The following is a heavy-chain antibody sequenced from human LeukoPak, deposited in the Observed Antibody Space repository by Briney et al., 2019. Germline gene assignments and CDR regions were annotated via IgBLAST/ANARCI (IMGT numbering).Heavy chain of an antibody. Sequence: ASVKVSCKASGYTFTSYAMHWVRQAPGQRLEWMGWINAGNGNTKYLQKFQGRVTITRDTSASTAYMELSSLRSEDTAVYYCARDRRRMVRGVTTTHNWFDPWGQGTLVTVSS. CDR1: GYTFTSYA. J-gene: IGHJ5*02. D-gene: IGHD3-10*01. V-gene: IGHV1-3*01. CDR2: INAGNGNT. CDR3: ARDRRRMVRGVTTTHNWFDP.